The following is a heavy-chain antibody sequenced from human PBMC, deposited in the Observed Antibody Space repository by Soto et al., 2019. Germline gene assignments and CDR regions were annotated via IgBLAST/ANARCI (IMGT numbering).Heavy chain of an antibody. D-gene: IGHD3-3*01. J-gene: IGHJ5*02. Sequence: PVGSLRLSCAASGFTFSSYAMSWVRQAPGKGLEWVSAISSSSSTIYADSVKGRFTISRDNAKNSLYLQMNSLRDEDTAVYYCARVIWSGHLTSDLWGQGTLVTVSS. CDR2: ISSSSSTI. CDR3: ARVIWSGHLTSDL. V-gene: IGHV3-21*03. CDR1: GFTFSSYA.